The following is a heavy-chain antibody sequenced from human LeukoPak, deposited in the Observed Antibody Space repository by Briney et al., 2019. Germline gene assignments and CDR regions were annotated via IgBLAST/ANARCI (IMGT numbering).Heavy chain of an antibody. V-gene: IGHV3-7*03. CDR2: IKQDGTEK. CDR1: GFSFSDYW. J-gene: IGHJ4*02. D-gene: IGHD1-26*01. Sequence: GGSLRLSCAASGFSFSDYWMSRVRQAPGKGLEWVANIKQDGTEKNYVDSVKGRFTISRDNAKNSLYLQLNSLRADDTAIYYCARDSRRVGATGGSDYWGQGSLVTVSS. CDR3: ARDSRRVGATGGSDY.